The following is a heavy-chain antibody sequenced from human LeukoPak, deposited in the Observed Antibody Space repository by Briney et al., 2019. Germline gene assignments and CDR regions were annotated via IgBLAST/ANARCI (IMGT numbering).Heavy chain of an antibody. V-gene: IGHV6-1*01. D-gene: IGHD4-17*01. CDR3: ARSGDDYGDYVHIDY. CDR1: GDSVSSNSAA. Sequence: SQTLSLTCAISGDSVSSNSAAWNWIRQSPSRGLEWLGRTYYRSKWYNDYAVSVKSRITINPDTSKNQFSLQLSSVTAADTAVYYCARSGDDYGDYVHIDYWGQGTLVTVSS. CDR2: TYYRSKWYN. J-gene: IGHJ4*02.